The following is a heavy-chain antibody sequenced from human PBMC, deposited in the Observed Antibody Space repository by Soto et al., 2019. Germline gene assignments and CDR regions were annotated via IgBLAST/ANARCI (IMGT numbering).Heavy chain of an antibody. CDR3: ARRDSSSSATRGYYYYYGMDV. J-gene: IGHJ6*02. Sequence: PSQTLSLTCAISGDSVSSNSAAWNWIRQSPSRGLEWLGRTYYRSKWYNDYAVSVKSRITINPDTSKNQFSLQLNSVTPEDTAVYYCARRDSSSSATRGYYYYYGMDVWGQGTTVPSP. CDR2: TYYRSKWYN. CDR1: GDSVSSNSAA. D-gene: IGHD6-6*01. V-gene: IGHV6-1*01.